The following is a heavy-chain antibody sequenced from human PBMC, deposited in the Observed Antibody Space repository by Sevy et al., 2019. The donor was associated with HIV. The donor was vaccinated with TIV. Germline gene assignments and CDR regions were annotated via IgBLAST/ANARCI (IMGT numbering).Heavy chain of an antibody. CDR2: IWYDGSNK. Sequence: GGSLRLSCTASGFTFRSYGMHWVRQAPGKGLEWVAVIWYDGSNKYYADSVKGRFTISRDNSKNTLYLQMNSLRAEDTAVYYCARDPNRVDYYGSGSYYKDDASDIWGQGTMVTVSS. CDR1: GFTFRSYG. J-gene: IGHJ3*02. CDR3: ARDPNRVDYYGSGSYYKDDASDI. D-gene: IGHD3-10*01. V-gene: IGHV3-33*01.